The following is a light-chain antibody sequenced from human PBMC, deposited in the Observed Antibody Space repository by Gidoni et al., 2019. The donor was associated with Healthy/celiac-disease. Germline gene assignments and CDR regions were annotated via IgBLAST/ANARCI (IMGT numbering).Light chain of an antibody. J-gene: IGKJ1*01. CDR1: QSVSSSY. Sequence: EIVLTQSPGTLSLSPGERATLSCRASQSVSSSYLAWYQQKPGQAPRFLIYGASSSATGIPDRVSGSGSGTALTITISRLEPEDCSVYYCQQYGSPPWTFXQXTKVEIK. CDR3: QQYGSPPWT. CDR2: GAS. V-gene: IGKV3-20*01.